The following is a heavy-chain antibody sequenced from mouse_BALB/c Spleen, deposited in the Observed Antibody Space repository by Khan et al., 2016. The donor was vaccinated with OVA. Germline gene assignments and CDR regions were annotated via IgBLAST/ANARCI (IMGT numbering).Heavy chain of an antibody. Sequence: MQLEESGPELMKPGASVKISCKASGYSFTSYYIHWVMQSPGKSLEWIGYIDPFSGGTTYNQKFKGKATLTADKSSSTAYIHLSSLTSEDSAVYYCTRHGYVAWFTYWGQGTLVTVSA. D-gene: IGHD2-2*01. V-gene: IGHV1S135*01. CDR2: IDPFSGGT. CDR3: TRHGYVAWFTY. J-gene: IGHJ3*01. CDR1: GYSFTSYY.